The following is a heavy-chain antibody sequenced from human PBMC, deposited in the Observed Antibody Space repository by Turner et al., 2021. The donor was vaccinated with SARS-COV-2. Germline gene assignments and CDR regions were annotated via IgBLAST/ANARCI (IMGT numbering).Heavy chain of an antibody. CDR3: ARDLVATTQLFDY. J-gene: IGHJ4*02. D-gene: IGHD5-12*01. CDR1: GFTFSSYV. CDR2: ISYDVSNK. V-gene: IGHV3-30-3*01. Sequence: QGQLVESGGGVVQPGRSLRLSCAASGFTFSSYVRNWVRQAPGKGLEWVGVISYDVSNKYYADSVKGRITISRDNSKNTLYLQMNSLRAEDTAVYYCARDLVATTQLFDYWGQGTLVTVSS.